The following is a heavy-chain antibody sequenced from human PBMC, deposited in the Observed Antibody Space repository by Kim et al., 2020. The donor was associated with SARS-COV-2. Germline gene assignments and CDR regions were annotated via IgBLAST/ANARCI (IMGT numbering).Heavy chain of an antibody. J-gene: IGHJ6*03. Sequence: SVKSRITINPDTSKNQFSLQLNSVTPEDTAVYYCARDPGDPNYYYYYMDVWGKGTTVTVSS. V-gene: IGHV6-1*01. CDR3: ARDPGDPNYYYYYMDV.